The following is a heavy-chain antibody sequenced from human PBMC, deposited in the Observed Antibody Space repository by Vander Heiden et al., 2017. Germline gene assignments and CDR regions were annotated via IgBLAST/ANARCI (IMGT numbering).Heavy chain of an antibody. Sequence: QVQLVQSGGGVVQPGMSLRLSCAASRFTFSSYGLHWVRQAPGKGLEWVAVIWYDGSNKYYADSVKGRFTISRDNSKNTLYLQMNSLRAEDTAVYYCARANGGIVGGVIKKYYFDYWCQGTLVTVSS. J-gene: IGHJ4*02. CDR3: ARANGGIVGGVIKKYYFDY. CDR2: IWYDGSNK. V-gene: IGHV3-33*01. CDR1: RFTFSSYG. D-gene: IGHD3-3*01.